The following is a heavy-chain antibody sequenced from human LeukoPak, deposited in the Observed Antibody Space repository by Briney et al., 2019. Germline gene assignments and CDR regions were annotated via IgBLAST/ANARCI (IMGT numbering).Heavy chain of an antibody. V-gene: IGHV3-23*01. CDR1: GFTFSSYA. CDR3: AQTGTTAPYFDY. D-gene: IGHD1-7*01. Sequence: GGSLRLSCAASGFTFSSYAMSWVRQAPGKGLEWVSAISGSGGSTYYADSVKGRFTISGDNSKNTLYLQMNSLRAEDTAVYYCAQTGTTAPYFDYWGQGTLVTVSS. CDR2: ISGSGGST. J-gene: IGHJ4*02.